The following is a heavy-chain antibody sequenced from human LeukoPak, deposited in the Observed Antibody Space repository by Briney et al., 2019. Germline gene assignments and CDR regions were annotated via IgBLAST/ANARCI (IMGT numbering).Heavy chain of an antibody. Sequence: GASVKVSCKASGCTFTGYYMHWVRQAPGQGLEWMGWINPNSGGTNYAQKFQGRVTMTRDTSISTAYMELSRLRSDDTAVYYCARALGHTTVGNDAFDIWGQGTMVTVSS. CDR2: INPNSGGT. D-gene: IGHD1-1*01. J-gene: IGHJ3*02. CDR1: GCTFTGYY. V-gene: IGHV1-2*02. CDR3: ARALGHTTVGNDAFDI.